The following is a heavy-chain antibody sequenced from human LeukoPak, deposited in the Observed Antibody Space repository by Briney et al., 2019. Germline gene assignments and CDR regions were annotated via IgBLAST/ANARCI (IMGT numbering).Heavy chain of an antibody. CDR1: GGTFSSYA. D-gene: IGHD6-13*01. CDR3: ARKSSSWYFNWFDP. Sequence: SVKVSCTASGGTFSSYAISWVRQAPGQGLEWMGGIIPIFGTANYAQKFQGRVTITADESTSTAYMELSSLRSEDTAVYYCARKSSSWYFNWFDPWGQGTLVTVSS. CDR2: IIPIFGTA. J-gene: IGHJ5*02. V-gene: IGHV1-69*01.